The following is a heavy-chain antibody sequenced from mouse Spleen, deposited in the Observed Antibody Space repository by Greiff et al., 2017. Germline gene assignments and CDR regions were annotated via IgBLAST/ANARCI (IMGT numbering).Heavy chain of an antibody. J-gene: IGHJ3*01. D-gene: IGHD3-1*01. CDR1: GYSFTSYY. CDR2: IYPGSGNT. Sequence: QVQLKESGPELVKPGASVKISCKASGYSFTSYYIHWVKQRPGQGLEWIGWIYPGSGNTKYNEKFKGKATLTADTSSSTAYMQLGSLTSDDSAVYYCAPARATSFVYWGQGTLVTVSA. CDR3: APARATSFVY. V-gene: IGHV1-66*01.